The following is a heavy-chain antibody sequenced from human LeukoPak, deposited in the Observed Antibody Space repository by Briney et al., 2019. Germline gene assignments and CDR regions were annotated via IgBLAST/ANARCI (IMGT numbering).Heavy chain of an antibody. V-gene: IGHV4-39*07. CDR1: GGSISSSYYY. Sequence: TSETLSLTCTVSGGSISSSYYYWGWIRQPPGKGLEWIGSIYSSGSTYYNPSLKSRVTISVDRSKNQFSLKLSSVTAADTAVYYCARVRNSRGWEYDYWGQGTLVTVSS. D-gene: IGHD6-19*01. CDR2: IYSSGST. J-gene: IGHJ4*02. CDR3: ARVRNSRGWEYDY.